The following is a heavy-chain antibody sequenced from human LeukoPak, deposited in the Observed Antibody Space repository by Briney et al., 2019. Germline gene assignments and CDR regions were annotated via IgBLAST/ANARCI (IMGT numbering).Heavy chain of an antibody. CDR2: IFYSGST. CDR3: ARHEAIYGGYNYYFDC. CDR1: GGSISTSSYY. D-gene: IGHD5-24*01. J-gene: IGHJ4*02. Sequence: PSETLSLTCTVSGGSISTSSYYWGWIRQPPGKGLEWIGSIFYSGSTYYNPSLKSRVTISVDTSKNQFSLRLISVTAADTAVYYCARHEAIYGGYNYYFDCWGQGTLVTVSS. V-gene: IGHV4-39*01.